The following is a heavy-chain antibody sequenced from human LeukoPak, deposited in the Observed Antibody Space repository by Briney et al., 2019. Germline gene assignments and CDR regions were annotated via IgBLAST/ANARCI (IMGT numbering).Heavy chain of an antibody. CDR1: GGSISSSDYY. J-gene: IGHJ5*02. D-gene: IGHD2-8*01. CDR3: ARENYCTNGVCWAFDP. Sequence: SETLSLTCTVSGGSISSSDYYWSWIRHPPGKGLEWLGNIYYTGSTSSNPSLKSRVTISVDTFRNQFSLHLSSVTAADTAVYYCARENYCTNGVCWAFDPWGQGTPVTVSS. CDR2: IYYTGST. V-gene: IGHV4-39*07.